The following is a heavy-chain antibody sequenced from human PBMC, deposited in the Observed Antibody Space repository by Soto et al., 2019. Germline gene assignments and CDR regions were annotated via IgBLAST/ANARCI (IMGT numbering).Heavy chain of an antibody. CDR2: MNPNSGNT. D-gene: IGHD4-17*01. J-gene: IGHJ4*02. CDR3: ARAGDDYGDYAMRY. CDR1: GYTFTSYD. V-gene: IGHV1-8*01. Sequence: ASVKVSCKASGYTFTSYDINWVRQATGQGLEWMGWMNPNSGNTGYAQKFQGRVTMTRNTSISTAYMELSSLRSEDTAVYYCARAGDDYGDYAMRYRGQGTLVTVSS.